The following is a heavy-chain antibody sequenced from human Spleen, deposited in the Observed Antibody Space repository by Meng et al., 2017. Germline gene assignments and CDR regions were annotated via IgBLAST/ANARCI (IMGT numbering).Heavy chain of an antibody. D-gene: IGHD3-22*01. Sequence: GGSLRLSCAASGFTFDDYGMSWVRQAPGKGLEWVSGINWNGGSTGYADSVKGRFTISRDNAKNSLYLQMNSLRAEDTAVYYCACHYYDSSGYYYHWGQGTLVTVSS. CDR2: INWNGGST. J-gene: IGHJ5*02. CDR3: ACHYYDSSGYYYH. CDR1: GFTFDDYG. V-gene: IGHV3-20*04.